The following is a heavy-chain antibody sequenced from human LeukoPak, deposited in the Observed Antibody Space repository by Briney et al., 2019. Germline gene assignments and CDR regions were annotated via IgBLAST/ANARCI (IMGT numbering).Heavy chain of an antibody. CDR3: ARAPTSYYYGFDY. V-gene: IGHV1-69*13. CDR1: GGTFSSYA. D-gene: IGHD3-10*01. Sequence: SVKVSCKASGGTFSSYAISWVRQAPGQGLEWMGGIIPILGTANYAQKFQGRVTITADESTSTAYMELSSLRSEDTAVYYCARAPTSYYYGFDYWGQGTLVTVSS. J-gene: IGHJ4*02. CDR2: IIPILGTA.